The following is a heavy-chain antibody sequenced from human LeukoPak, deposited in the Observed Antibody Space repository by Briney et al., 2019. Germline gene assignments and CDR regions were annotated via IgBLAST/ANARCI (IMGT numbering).Heavy chain of an antibody. J-gene: IGHJ6*04. CDR2: FIPIFGTA. Sequence: SVKVSCKASGGTFSSYAISWVRQAPGQGLEWMGGFIPIFGTANYAQKFQGRVTITADESTSTAYMELSSLRSEDTAVYYCARGSQRLGVPAAMYGMDVWGKGTTVTVSS. D-gene: IGHD2-2*01. CDR1: GGTFSSYA. V-gene: IGHV1-69*01. CDR3: ARGSQRLGVPAAMYGMDV.